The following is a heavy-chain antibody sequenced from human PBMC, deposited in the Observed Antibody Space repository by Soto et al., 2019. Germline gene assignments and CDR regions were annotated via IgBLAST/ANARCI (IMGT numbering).Heavy chain of an antibody. CDR2: IIPILGIA. Sequence: QVQLVQSGAEVKKPGSSVKVSCKASGGTFSSYTISWVGQAPGQGLEWMGRIIPILGIANYAQKFQGRVTMTADKSTSTAYMELSSLRSEDTAVYYCARLRDSDGMDVWGQGTTVTVSS. CDR3: ARLRDSDGMDV. CDR1: GGTFSSYT. J-gene: IGHJ6*02. D-gene: IGHD1-26*01. V-gene: IGHV1-69*02.